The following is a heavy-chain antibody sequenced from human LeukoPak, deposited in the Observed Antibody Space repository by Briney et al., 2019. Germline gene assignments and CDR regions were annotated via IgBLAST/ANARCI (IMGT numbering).Heavy chain of an antibody. CDR1: GFTFSSYG. J-gene: IGHJ4*02. V-gene: IGHV3-30*18. CDR3: AKAWGDGSDY. D-gene: IGHD1-26*01. CDR2: ISYDGSNK. Sequence: PGGALRHSCAASGFTFSSYGMHWVRQAPGKGLEWVAVISYDGSNKYYADSVKGRFSISRDNSKNTLYLQMNSLRAEDTAVYYCAKAWGDGSDYWGQGTLVTVSS.